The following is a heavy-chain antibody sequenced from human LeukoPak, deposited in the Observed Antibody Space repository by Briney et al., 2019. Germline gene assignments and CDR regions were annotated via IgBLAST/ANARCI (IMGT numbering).Heavy chain of an antibody. CDR2: TYYRSRWFN. Sequence: SQTLSLTCAISGDSVSSNSAAWNWIRQSPSRGLEWLRRTYYRSRWFNEYAVSVKSRIAINPDTSKNQFSLQLNSVTPEDTAVYYCEREAFSGSYRRGLDVWGQGTTVTVSS. D-gene: IGHD1-26*01. CDR1: GDSVSSNSAA. V-gene: IGHV6-1*01. CDR3: EREAFSGSYRRGLDV. J-gene: IGHJ6*02.